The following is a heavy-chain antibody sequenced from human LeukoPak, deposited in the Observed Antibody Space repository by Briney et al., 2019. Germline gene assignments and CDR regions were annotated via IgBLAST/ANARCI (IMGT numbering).Heavy chain of an antibody. V-gene: IGHV4-4*07. D-gene: IGHD1-1*01. Sequence: SETLSLTCTVSGGSISSYYWSWIRQPPGKGLEWIGRIYTSGSTNYNPSLKSRVTMSVDTSKNQFSLKLSSVTAADTAVYYCARVQLGGYYYYMDVWGKGTTVTISS. CDR2: IYTSGST. CDR3: ARVQLGGYYYYMDV. J-gene: IGHJ6*03. CDR1: GGSISSYY.